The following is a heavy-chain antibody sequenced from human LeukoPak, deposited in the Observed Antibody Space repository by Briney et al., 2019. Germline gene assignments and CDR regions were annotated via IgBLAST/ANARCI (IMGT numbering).Heavy chain of an antibody. V-gene: IGHV3-21*01. CDR2: ISSSSSYI. D-gene: IGHD1-26*01. Sequence: GGSLRLSCAASGFTFSSYEMNWVRQAPGKGLEWVSSISSSSSYIYYADSVRGRFTISRDNAKNSLYLQMNSLRAEDTAVYYCAREARGTGATNWGQGTLVTVSS. J-gene: IGHJ4*02. CDR3: AREARGTGATN. CDR1: GFTFSSYE.